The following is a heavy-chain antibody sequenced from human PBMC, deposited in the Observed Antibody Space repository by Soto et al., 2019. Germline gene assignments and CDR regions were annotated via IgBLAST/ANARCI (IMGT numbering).Heavy chain of an antibody. CDR3: AVFEYSSSLVYYYYGMDV. V-gene: IGHV1-69*06. CDR2: IIPIFGTA. D-gene: IGHD6-6*01. J-gene: IGHJ6*02. CDR1: GGTFSSYA. Sequence: SVKVFCKASGGTFSSYAISWVRQAPGQGLEWMGGIIPIFGTANYAQKFQGRVTITADKSTSTAYMELSSLRSEDTAVYYCAVFEYSSSLVYYYYGMDVWGQGTTVTVSS.